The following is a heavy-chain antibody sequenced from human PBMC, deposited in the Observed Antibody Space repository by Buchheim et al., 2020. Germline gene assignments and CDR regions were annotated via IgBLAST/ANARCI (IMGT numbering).Heavy chain of an antibody. J-gene: IGHJ5*02. D-gene: IGHD2-2*02. Sequence: QVQLQESGPGLVKPSQTLSLTCTVSGGSISSGDYYWSWIRQPPRKGLEWIGYIYYSGSTHNNPSLKSRVTISIDTSKNQFSLKLNSVTAADTAVYFCARGVSEDIVVVPAAILPCWFDPWGQGTL. V-gene: IGHV4-30-4*01. CDR2: IYYSGST. CDR1: GGSISSGDYY. CDR3: ARGVSEDIVVVPAAILPCWFDP.